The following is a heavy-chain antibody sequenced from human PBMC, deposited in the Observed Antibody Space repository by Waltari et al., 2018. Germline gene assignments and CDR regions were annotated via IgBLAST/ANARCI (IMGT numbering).Heavy chain of an antibody. Sequence: QVQLQESGPGLVKPSETLSLTCTVSGGSISSHYWSWIRQPPGKGLEWIGYIYYSGSTNYNPSLKSRVTISVDTSISTAYLQWSSLKASDTAMYYCARQQNSDLDYWGQGTLVTVSS. CDR2: IYYSGST. J-gene: IGHJ4*02. V-gene: IGHV4-59*08. CDR1: GGSISSHY. CDR3: ARQQNSDLDY.